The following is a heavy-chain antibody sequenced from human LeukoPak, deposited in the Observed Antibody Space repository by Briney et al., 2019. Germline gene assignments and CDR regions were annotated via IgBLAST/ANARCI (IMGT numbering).Heavy chain of an antibody. CDR1: GVSISIFY. CDR2: SSNIEGT. D-gene: IGHD6-6*01. CDR3: ARVKGSNWLDP. J-gene: IGHJ5*02. V-gene: IGHV4-59*01. Sequence: SETLSFTCTVSGVSISIFYWTWIRQPPGKGLEWIGYSSNIEGTYYNPSLKSRVTISLDTSKNQFSLRLNSVTAADTAVYYCARVKGSNWLDPWGQGTLVTVSS.